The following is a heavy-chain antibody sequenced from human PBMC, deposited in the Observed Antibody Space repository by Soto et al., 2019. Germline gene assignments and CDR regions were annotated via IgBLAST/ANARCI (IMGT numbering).Heavy chain of an antibody. CDR2: IYYSGST. CDR1: GGSISSYY. V-gene: IGHV4-59*01. Sequence: SETLSLTCTVSGGSISSYYWGWIRQPPGKGLEWIGYIYYSGSTNYNPSLKSRFTISVDTSKNQFSLKLSSVTAADTAVYYCARVVYYDFWSALAFDIWGQGTMVTVSS. CDR3: ARVVYYDFWSALAFDI. J-gene: IGHJ3*02. D-gene: IGHD3-3*01.